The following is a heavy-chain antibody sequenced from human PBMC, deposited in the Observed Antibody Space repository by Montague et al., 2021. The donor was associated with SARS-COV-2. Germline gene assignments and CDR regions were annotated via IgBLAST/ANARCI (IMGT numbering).Heavy chain of an antibody. J-gene: IGHJ3*02. CDR1: GGSISSYY. CDR3: ARGSGWMGYAFDI. V-gene: IGHV4-59*01. CDR2: IYHSGST. D-gene: IGHD6-19*01. Sequence: SETLSLTCTVSGGSISSYYWSWIRQPPGKRMEWIGYIYHSGSTNYNPSLKSRVTISVDTSKNQFSLKLSSVTAADTAVYYCARGSGWMGYAFDIWGQGTMVTVSS.